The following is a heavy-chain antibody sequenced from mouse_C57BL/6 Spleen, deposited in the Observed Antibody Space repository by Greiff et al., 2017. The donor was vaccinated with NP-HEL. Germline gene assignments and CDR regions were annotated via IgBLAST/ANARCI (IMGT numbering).Heavy chain of an antibody. J-gene: IGHJ1*03. V-gene: IGHV1-64*01. CDR3: ARIGAGYWYFDV. D-gene: IGHD3-3*01. CDR2: IHPNSGST. Sequence: QVQLQQPGAELVKPGASVKLSCKASGYTFTSYWMHWVKQRPGQGLEWIGMIHPNSGSTNYNEKFKSKATLTVDKSSSTAYMQLSSLTSEDSAVYYCARIGAGYWYFDVWGTGTTVTVSS. CDR1: GYTFTSYW.